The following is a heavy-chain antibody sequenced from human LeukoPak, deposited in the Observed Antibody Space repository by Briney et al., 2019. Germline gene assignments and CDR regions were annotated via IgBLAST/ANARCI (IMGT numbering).Heavy chain of an antibody. CDR2: IYYSGST. CDR3: VRHVGATLSLQH. V-gene: IGHV4-59*08. J-gene: IGHJ1*01. CDR1: GGSISSYY. Sequence: PSETLSLTCTVSGGSISSYYWSWIRQPPGKGLEWIGYIYYSGSTNYNPSLKSRVTISVDTSKNQFSLKLSSVTAADTAVYYCVRHVGATLSLQHWGQGTLVTVSS. D-gene: IGHD1-26*01.